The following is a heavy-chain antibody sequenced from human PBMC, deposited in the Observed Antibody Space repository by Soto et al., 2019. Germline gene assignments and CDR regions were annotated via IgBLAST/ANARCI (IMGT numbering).Heavy chain of an antibody. CDR1: GFTFSSYA. D-gene: IGHD6-13*01. CDR2: ISYDGSNK. CDR3: ARDRAAAGTAWYYYGMDV. J-gene: IGHJ6*02. V-gene: IGHV3-30-3*01. Sequence: GSLRLSCAASGFTFSSYAMHWVRQAPGKGLEWVAVISYDGSNKYYADSVKGRFTISRDNSKNTLYLQMNSLRAEDTAVYYCARDRAAAGTAWYYYGMDVWGQGTTVTVSS.